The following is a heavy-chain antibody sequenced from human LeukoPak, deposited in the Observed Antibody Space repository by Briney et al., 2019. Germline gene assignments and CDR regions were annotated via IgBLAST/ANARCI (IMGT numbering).Heavy chain of an antibody. CDR2: LSGSGGGT. D-gene: IGHD3-10*01. CDR1: GITLSNYG. V-gene: IGHV3-23*01. Sequence: GGALRLSCAVSGITLSNYGMSWVRQAPGKGLEWVAGLSGSGGGTNYADSVQGRFTISRGNPTNTLYLQMNSLRAEDTAVYFCAKRGVVIRVFLVGFHKEAYYFDSWGQGALVTVSS. J-gene: IGHJ4*02. CDR3: AKRGVVIRVFLVGFHKEAYYFDS.